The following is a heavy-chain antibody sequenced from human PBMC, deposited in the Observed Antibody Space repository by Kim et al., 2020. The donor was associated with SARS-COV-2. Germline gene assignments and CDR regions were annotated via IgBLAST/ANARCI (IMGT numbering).Heavy chain of an antibody. D-gene: IGHD3-22*01. V-gene: IGHV3-23*01. CDR3: AKLYDSSGYNPLWH. J-gene: IGHJ1*01. Sequence: ADSVKGRFTISRDNSKNTLYLQMNSLRAEDTAVYYCAKLYDSSGYNPLWHWGQGTLVTVSS.